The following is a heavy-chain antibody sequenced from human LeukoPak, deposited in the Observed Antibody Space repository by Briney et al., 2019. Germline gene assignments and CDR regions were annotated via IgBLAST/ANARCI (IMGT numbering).Heavy chain of an antibody. J-gene: IGHJ4*02. D-gene: IGHD3-22*01. Sequence: GGSLRLSCAASGFTFSSYSMNWVRQAPGKGLEWVSGISWNSGSIGYADSVKGRFTISRDNAKNSLYLQMNSLRAEDTALYYCAKDIGFMSYDSLDYWGQGTLVTVSS. V-gene: IGHV3-9*01. CDR1: GFTFSSYS. CDR2: ISWNSGSI. CDR3: AKDIGFMSYDSLDY.